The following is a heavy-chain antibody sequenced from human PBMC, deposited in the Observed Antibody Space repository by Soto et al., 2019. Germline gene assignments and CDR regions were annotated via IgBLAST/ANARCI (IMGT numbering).Heavy chain of an antibody. CDR3: ARVMWELYHYYYGMDV. Sequence: PGGSLRLSCAASGFTFSSYSMNWVRQAPGKGLEWVSSISSSSSYIYYADSVKGRFTISRDNAKNSLYLQMNSLRAEDTAVYYCARVMWELYHYYYGMDVWGQGTTVTVSS. D-gene: IGHD1-26*01. J-gene: IGHJ6*02. V-gene: IGHV3-21*01. CDR1: GFTFSSYS. CDR2: ISSSSSYI.